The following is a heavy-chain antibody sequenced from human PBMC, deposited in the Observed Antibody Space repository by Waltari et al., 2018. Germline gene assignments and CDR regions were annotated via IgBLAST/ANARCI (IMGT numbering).Heavy chain of an antibody. J-gene: IGHJ6*02. D-gene: IGHD2-15*01. Sequence: EVQLVESGGGLVQPGGSLRLSCAASGFTFSSYSMNWVRQAPGKGLEWVSYISSSSSTIYYADSVKGRFTISRDNAKNSLYLQMNSLRAEDTAVYYCARVGEYCSGGSCYLDYYYGMDVWGQGTTVTVSS. CDR3: ARVGEYCSGGSCYLDYYYGMDV. CDR2: ISSSSSTI. V-gene: IGHV3-48*01. CDR1: GFTFSSYS.